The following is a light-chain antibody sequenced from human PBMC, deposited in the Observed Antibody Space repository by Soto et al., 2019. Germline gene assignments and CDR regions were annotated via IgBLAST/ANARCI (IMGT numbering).Light chain of an antibody. Sequence: IVLTQSPATLSLSPGERATLFCRASQSVNSKLAWYQQKPGQGPRLLMYGVSSRATGIPARFSGSGSETEFTLTISSLQPEDFAVYHCQQYDNWPRTFGQGTKVDI. CDR2: GVS. CDR1: QSVNSK. J-gene: IGKJ1*01. V-gene: IGKV3-15*01. CDR3: QQYDNWPRT.